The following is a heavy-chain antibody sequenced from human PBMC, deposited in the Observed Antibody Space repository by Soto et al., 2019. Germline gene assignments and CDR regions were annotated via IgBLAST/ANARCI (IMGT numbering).Heavy chain of an antibody. CDR1: GFTFSSYA. D-gene: IGHD3-10*02. CDR2: ISGSGGST. V-gene: IGHV3-23*01. J-gene: IGHJ6*02. CDR3: AVFMFSNYCYYGMDV. Sequence: PGGSLRLSCAASGFTFSSYAMSWVRQAPGKGLEWVSTISGSGGSTYYADSVKGRFTISRDNSKNTLYLQMNSLRAEDTAVYYRAVFMFSNYCYYGMDVWGQGTTVTVSS.